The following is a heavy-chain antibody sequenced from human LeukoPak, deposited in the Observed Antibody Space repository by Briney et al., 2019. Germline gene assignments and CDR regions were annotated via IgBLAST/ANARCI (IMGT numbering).Heavy chain of an antibody. Sequence: GGSLRLSCAASGFTFDDYGMSWVRQAPGKGLEWVSAISGSGGSTYYADSVKGRFTISRDKSKNTLYLQMNSLRAEDTAVYYCAKGAYGGVYYYYMDVWGKGTTVTISS. CDR1: GFTFDDYG. CDR2: ISGSGGST. V-gene: IGHV3-23*01. D-gene: IGHD4-23*01. CDR3: AKGAYGGVYYYYMDV. J-gene: IGHJ6*03.